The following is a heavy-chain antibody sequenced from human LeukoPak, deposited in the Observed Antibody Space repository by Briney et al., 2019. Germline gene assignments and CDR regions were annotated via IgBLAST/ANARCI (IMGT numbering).Heavy chain of an antibody. CDR3: ARESEISIFGVITGFDY. CDR1: GFTFSSYA. Sequence: GGSLRLSCAASGFTFSSYAMSWVRQAPGKGLEWVSAISGSGGSTYYADSVKGRFTISRDHSKNTLYLQMNSLRVEDTAVYYCARESEISIFGVITGFDYWGQGTLVTVSS. V-gene: IGHV3-23*01. D-gene: IGHD3-3*01. CDR2: ISGSGGST. J-gene: IGHJ4*02.